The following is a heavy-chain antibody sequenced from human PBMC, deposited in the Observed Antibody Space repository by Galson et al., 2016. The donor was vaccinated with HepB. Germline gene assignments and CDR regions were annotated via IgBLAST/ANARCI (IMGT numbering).Heavy chain of an antibody. J-gene: IGHJ3*02. CDR1: GYSFTNYD. V-gene: IGHV1-8*01. Sequence: SVKVSCKASGYSFTNYDINWVRQTTGQGLEWMGWMNPNNGNTGSAQKFQGRVTMNGDTSTSTAYLEVSSLTFEDTATYYCARERFTSSADAFEIWGQGTVITVS. CDR3: ARERFTSSADAFEI. CDR2: MNPNNGNT. D-gene: IGHD6-19*01.